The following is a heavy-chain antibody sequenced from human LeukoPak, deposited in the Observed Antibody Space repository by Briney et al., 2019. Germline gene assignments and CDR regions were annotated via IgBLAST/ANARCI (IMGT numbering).Heavy chain of an antibody. CDR2: IIPIFGTA. CDR1: GGTFSSYA. D-gene: IGHD1-1*01. J-gene: IGHJ4*02. V-gene: IGHV1-69*05. Sequence: ASVKVSCKASGGTFSSYAISWVRQAPGQGLEWMGGIIPIFGTANYAQKFQGRVTITRNTSISTAYMERSSLRSEDTAVYYCARGNPFLGTRRPNDYWGQGTLVTVSS. CDR3: ARGNPFLGTRRPNDY.